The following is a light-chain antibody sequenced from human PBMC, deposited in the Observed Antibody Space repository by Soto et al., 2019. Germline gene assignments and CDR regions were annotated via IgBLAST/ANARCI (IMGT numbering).Light chain of an antibody. CDR2: DAS. Sequence: EIVLTQSPATLSLSPGERATLSCRASQSVSSHLAWYQQKPGQAPRLLIYDASNRATGIPARFSGSGSGTDFSLTIRSLEHEDFVIYYCQQRTNWQELTFGGGTKVEIK. J-gene: IGKJ4*01. V-gene: IGKV3-11*01. CDR1: QSVSSH. CDR3: QQRTNWQELT.